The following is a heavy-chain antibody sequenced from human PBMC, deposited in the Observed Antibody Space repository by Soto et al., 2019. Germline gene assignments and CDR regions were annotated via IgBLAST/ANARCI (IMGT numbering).Heavy chain of an antibody. CDR3: ARDSSASATSYSFDN. D-gene: IGHD6-25*01. V-gene: IGHV1-46*01. CDR2: INPNGGGT. CDR1: GYKFINHY. J-gene: IGHJ4*02. Sequence: GASVKVSCKASGYKFINHYMRWLRQVPGVGLEWMGIINPNGGGTDYSQKFQGRVTMTRDTSANTVHMELSSLRSEDTGVYFCARDSSASATSYSFDNWGQGTLVTVSS.